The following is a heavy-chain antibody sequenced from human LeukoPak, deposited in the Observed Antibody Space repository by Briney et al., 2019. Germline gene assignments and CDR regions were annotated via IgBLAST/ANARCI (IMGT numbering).Heavy chain of an antibody. V-gene: IGHV3-30-3*01. CDR1: GFTFSSYA. D-gene: IGHD6-13*01. Sequence: PGRSLRLSCAASGFTFSSYAMHWVRQAPGKGLEWVAVISYDGSNKYYADSVKGRFTISRDNSKNTLYLQMNSLRAEDTAVYYCAKDPGWSSSWDLNFDYWGQGTLVTVSS. CDR2: ISYDGSNK. J-gene: IGHJ4*02. CDR3: AKDPGWSSSWDLNFDY.